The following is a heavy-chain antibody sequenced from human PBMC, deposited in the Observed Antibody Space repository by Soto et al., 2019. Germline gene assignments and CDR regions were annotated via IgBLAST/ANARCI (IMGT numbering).Heavy chain of an antibody. V-gene: IGHV4-34*01. D-gene: IGHD6-13*01. CDR3: ARGQYRSSFITTDWYFDP. CDR2: INHSGST. J-gene: IGHJ2*01. Sequence: SETLSLTCAVYGGSFSGYYWSWIRQPPGKGLEWIGEINHSGSTNYDPSLKSRVTISVDTSKNQFSLKLSSVTAADTAVYYCARGQYRSSFITTDWYFDPWGRGTLVT. CDR1: GGSFSGYY.